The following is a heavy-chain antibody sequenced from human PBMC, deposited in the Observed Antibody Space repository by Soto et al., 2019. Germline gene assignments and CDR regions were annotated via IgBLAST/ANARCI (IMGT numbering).Heavy chain of an antibody. D-gene: IGHD3-3*01. J-gene: IGHJ6*02. CDR2: IIPIIGSA. CDR1: GGTFHNYA. Sequence: QVQLVQSGAEVKKPGSSVKVSCKASGGTFHNYAFNWVRQAPGQGPEWMGGIIPIIGSADYTQKFQGRVTITADESTTTAYMELTSLRSEDKAVDYCSRGDFWSDIVYYKAMDVWGQGTTVTVSS. CDR3: SRGDFWSDIVYYKAMDV. V-gene: IGHV1-69*01.